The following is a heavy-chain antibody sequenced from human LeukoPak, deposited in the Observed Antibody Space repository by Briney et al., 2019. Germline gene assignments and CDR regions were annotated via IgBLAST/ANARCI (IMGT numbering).Heavy chain of an antibody. CDR1: GYTFTGYY. CDR2: IIPIFGTA. CDR3: ARDRIRYCSGGSCSHAFDI. V-gene: IGHV1-69*06. Sequence: SVKVSCKASGYTFTGYYMHWVRQAPGQGLEWMGGIIPIFGTANYAQKFQGRVTITADKSTSTAYMELSSLRSEDTAVYYCARDRIRYCSGGSCSHAFDIWGQGTMVTVSS. D-gene: IGHD2-15*01. J-gene: IGHJ3*02.